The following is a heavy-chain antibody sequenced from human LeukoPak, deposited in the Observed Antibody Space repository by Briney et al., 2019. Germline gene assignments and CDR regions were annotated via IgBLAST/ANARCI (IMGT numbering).Heavy chain of an antibody. D-gene: IGHD3-10*01. CDR1: GFTFSNYG. CDR3: AKDRYYGSGSYYRWKDLDYYYMDV. CDR2: IRYDGSDQ. J-gene: IGHJ6*03. V-gene: IGHV3-30*02. Sequence: GGSLRLSCAASGFTFSNYGMHWVRLAPGKGLESVAFIRYDGSDQYYADSVKGRFTISRDNSKNTLYLQMNSLRAEDTAVYYCAKDRYYGSGSYYRWKDLDYYYMDVWGKGTTVTVSS.